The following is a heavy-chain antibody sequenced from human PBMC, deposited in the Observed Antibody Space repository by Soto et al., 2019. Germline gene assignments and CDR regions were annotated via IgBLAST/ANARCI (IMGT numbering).Heavy chain of an antibody. Sequence: LPSTVSGGNMIYQYWPRIRKKKGKVLEWIGYIFPTGTTNYSPSLKSRVTISLDTSENHFSLDMNSVTAADTAVYFCARVSGHNTGYYSGYFMDVWGQGTTVTVYS. CDR3: ARVSGHNTGYYSGYFMDV. CDR1: GGNMIYQY. CDR2: IFPTGTT. D-gene: IGHD5-18*01. V-gene: IGHV4-4*09. J-gene: IGHJ6*02.